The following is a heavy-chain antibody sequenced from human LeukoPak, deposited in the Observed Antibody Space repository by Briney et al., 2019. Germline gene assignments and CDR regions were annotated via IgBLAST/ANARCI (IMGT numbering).Heavy chain of an antibody. V-gene: IGHV4-39*07. D-gene: IGHD3-10*01. CDR2: IYSRGST. CDR3: ARAKPKNMVRGLIMRRESRYYFDY. J-gene: IGHJ4*02. Sequence: PSETLSLTCIVSGGSISSSNYYWGWIRQSPGKGLEWIGSIYSRGSTYYNPSLKSRVIVSSDMSKNQFSLMLNSVTAADTAVYYCARAKPKNMVRGLIMRRESRYYFDYWGQGTLVTVSS. CDR1: GGSISSSNYY.